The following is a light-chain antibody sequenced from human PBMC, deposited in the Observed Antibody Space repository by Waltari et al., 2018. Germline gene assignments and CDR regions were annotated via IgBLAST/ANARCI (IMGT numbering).Light chain of an antibody. J-gene: IGKJ3*01. CDR1: QSIYGC. CDR3: KQGNRLPPD. CDR2: GAS. Sequence: DIQMTQSPSTLSASVGDRVTITCRASQSIYGCLNWYQQKPGKAPKLLIYGASTLESGVPSRFSGSGSGTDFTLTISSVQPEDFGTYYCKQGNRLPPDFGPGAKVEIK. V-gene: IGKV1-39*01.